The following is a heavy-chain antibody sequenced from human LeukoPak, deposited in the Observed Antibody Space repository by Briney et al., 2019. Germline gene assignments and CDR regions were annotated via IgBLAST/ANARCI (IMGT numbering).Heavy chain of an antibody. D-gene: IGHD3-9*01. Sequence: ASVKVSCKASGYTFTGYYMHWVRQAPGQGLEWMGWINPNSGGTNYAQKFQGRVTMTRDTSISTAYMELSRLRSDDTAVYFCATGDLTILRYFDWLPSGFDYWGQGTLVTVSS. CDR1: GYTFTGYY. CDR3: ATGDLTILRYFDWLPSGFDY. CDR2: INPNSGGT. V-gene: IGHV1-2*02. J-gene: IGHJ4*02.